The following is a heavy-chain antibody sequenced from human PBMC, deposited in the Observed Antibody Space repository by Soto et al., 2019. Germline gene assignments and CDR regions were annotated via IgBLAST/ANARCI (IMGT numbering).Heavy chain of an antibody. J-gene: IGHJ4*02. CDR1: GGSISSTNC. CDR2: IHHGGCI. V-gene: IGHV4-4*02. Sequence: QIQLQESGPGLVKPSGTVSLTCTVSGGSISSTNCWSWVRQPPGMGLEWIGDIHHGGCINFNSSLESRISMSADKSKIQFSLKLHSVTAAYTAVYFCARLRTSVLAQSVTPNFDSWGQGTMVTVSS. CDR3: ARLRTSVLAQSVTPNFDS. D-gene: IGHD5-18*01.